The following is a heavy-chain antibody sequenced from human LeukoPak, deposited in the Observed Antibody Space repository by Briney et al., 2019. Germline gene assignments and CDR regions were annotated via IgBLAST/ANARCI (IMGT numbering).Heavy chain of an antibody. V-gene: IGHV1-18*01. CDR2: INTYNGNT. Sequence: ASVKVSCKASGYSLTSYGINWVRQGPGQGLEGMGWINTYNGNTNYAQKFQGRVTMTTDTSTSTAYMELRSLRSDDTAVYYCARDRRNSGYDPHDYWGQGTLVTVSS. D-gene: IGHD5-12*01. J-gene: IGHJ4*02. CDR3: ARDRRNSGYDPHDY. CDR1: GYSLTSYG.